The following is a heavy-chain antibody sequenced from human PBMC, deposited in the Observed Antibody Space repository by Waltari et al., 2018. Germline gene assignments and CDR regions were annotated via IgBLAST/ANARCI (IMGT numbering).Heavy chain of an antibody. CDR3: ATRGDTAMFGY. D-gene: IGHD5-18*01. CDR1: GGTFASYP. CDR2: IIPIFGTA. V-gene: IGHV1-69*01. Sequence: QVQLVQSGAEVKKPGSSVKFSCKASGGTFASYPLGWLRQAPGKGLEWMGGIIPIFGTANYAQKFQGRVTITADESTSTAYMELSSLRSEDTAVYYCATRGDTAMFGYWGQGTLVTVSS. J-gene: IGHJ4*02.